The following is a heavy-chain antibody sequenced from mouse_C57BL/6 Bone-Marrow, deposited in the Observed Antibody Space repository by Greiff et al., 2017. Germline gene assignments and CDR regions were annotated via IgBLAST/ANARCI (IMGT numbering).Heavy chain of an antibody. CDR3: ARDLLCLYAMDY. J-gene: IGHJ4*01. D-gene: IGHD2-10*01. CDR1: GFNIKDYY. CDR2: IYPRSGNT. Sequence: QVQLQQSGAELVRPGASVKLSCTASGFNIKDYYMHWAKQRPEQGLEWIGEIYPRSGNTYYNEKFKGKATLTADKSSSTAYMELRSLTSEDSAVYFCARDLLCLYAMDYWGQGTSVTVSS. V-gene: IGHV1-81*01.